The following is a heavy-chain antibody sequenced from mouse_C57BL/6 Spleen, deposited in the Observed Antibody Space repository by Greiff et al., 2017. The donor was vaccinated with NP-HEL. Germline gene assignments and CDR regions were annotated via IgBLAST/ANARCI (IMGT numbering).Heavy chain of an antibody. CDR3: ARTPLLYYAMDY. D-gene: IGHD1-2*01. CDR2: INYDGSST. CDR1: GFTFSDYY. V-gene: IGHV5-16*01. Sequence: EVKVVESEGGLVQPGSSMKLSCTASGFTFSDYYMAWVRQVPEKGLEWVANINYDGSSTYYLDSLKSRFIISRDNAKNILYLQMSSLKSEDTATYYCARTPLLYYAMDYWGQGTSVTVSS. J-gene: IGHJ4*01.